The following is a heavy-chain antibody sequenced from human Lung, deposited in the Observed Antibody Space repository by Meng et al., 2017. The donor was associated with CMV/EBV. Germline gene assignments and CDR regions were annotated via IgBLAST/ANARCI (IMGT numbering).Heavy chain of an antibody. CDR3: AREKSPGHFDY. CDR2: IYPYNGAT. CDR1: GYTFTDYL. V-gene: IGHV1-46*01. Sequence: VHLGYAGAWVMQPGASVMVSGRASGYTFTDYLLHWVRQAPGQGLEWLGTIYPYNGATNYAQRFQDRVTLTRDTSTSTVYMELSSLGSEDTALYYCAREKSPGHFDYLGQGILVTVSS. J-gene: IGHJ4*02.